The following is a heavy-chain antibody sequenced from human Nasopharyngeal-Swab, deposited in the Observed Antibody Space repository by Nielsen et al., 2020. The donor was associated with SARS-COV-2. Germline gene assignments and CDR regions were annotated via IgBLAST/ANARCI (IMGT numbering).Heavy chain of an antibody. D-gene: IGHD3-3*01. Sequence: WVRQAPGQGLEWMGWINPNSGGTNYAQKFQGWVTMTRDTSTSTAYMELRSLRSDDTAVYYCARAPTYYDFWSGYSKPSDAFDIWGQGTMVTVSS. V-gene: IGHV1-2*04. CDR3: ARAPTYYDFWSGYSKPSDAFDI. J-gene: IGHJ3*02. CDR2: INPNSGGT.